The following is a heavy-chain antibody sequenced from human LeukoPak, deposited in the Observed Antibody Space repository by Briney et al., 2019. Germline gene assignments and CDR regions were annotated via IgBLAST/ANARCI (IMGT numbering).Heavy chain of an antibody. D-gene: IGHD6-13*01. V-gene: IGHV1-8*03. CDR3: ARAPGHSSSWYVWFDP. CDR2: MNPNSGNT. J-gene: IGHJ5*02. Sequence: ASVKVSCKASGYTFTDYYMHWVRQAPGQGLEWMGWMNPNSGNTGYAQKFQGRVTITRNTSISTAYMELSSLRSEDTAVYYCARAPGHSSSWYVWFDPWGQGTLVTVSS. CDR1: GYTFTDYY.